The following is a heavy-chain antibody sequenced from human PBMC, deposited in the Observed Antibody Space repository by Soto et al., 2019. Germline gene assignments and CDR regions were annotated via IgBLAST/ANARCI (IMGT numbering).Heavy chain of an antibody. J-gene: IGHJ5*02. D-gene: IGHD6-13*01. CDR1: GYSFTSYW. Sequence: HGESLKISCKGSGYSFTSYWIAWVRQMPGEGLEWMGIIHPGDSDTRYSPFFQGQVTISADKSISTAYLQWSSLKASDTAMYYCARHNRYSSTWFEGWFDPWGQGTLVTVSS. CDR2: IHPGDSDT. CDR3: ARHNRYSSTWFEGWFDP. V-gene: IGHV5-51*01.